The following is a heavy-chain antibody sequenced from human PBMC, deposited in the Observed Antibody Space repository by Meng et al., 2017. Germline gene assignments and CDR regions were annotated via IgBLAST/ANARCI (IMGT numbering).Heavy chain of an antibody. CDR3: ARSDPGKCFDY. Sequence: LRLSCTVSGGSISSYYWSWIRQPPGKGLEWIGYIYYSGSTNYNPSLKSRVTISVDTSKNQFSLKLSSVTAADTAVYYCARSDPGKCFDYWGQGTLVTVSS. CDR2: IYYSGST. J-gene: IGHJ4*02. CDR1: GGSISSYY. V-gene: IGHV4-59*01.